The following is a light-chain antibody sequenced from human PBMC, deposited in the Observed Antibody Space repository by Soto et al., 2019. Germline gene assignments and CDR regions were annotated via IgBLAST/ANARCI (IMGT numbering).Light chain of an antibody. Sequence: QSALTQPASVSGSPGQSITISCTGTSSDVGGYNYVSWYQHHPGRAPKLMIYNAFDRPSGVSNRFSGSKSGNTASLTISGLQAEDEADYYCSSYRGSNTVVFGGGTKLTVL. CDR3: SSYRGSNTVV. CDR1: SSDVGGYNY. V-gene: IGLV2-14*03. CDR2: NAF. J-gene: IGLJ2*01.